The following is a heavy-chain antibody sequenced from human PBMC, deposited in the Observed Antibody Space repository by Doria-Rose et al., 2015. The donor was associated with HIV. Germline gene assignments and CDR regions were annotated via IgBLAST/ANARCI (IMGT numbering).Heavy chain of an antibody. CDR2: IFSSDER. D-gene: IGHD6-13*01. J-gene: IGHJ4*02. CDR3: ARIKSSRWYHKYYFDF. V-gene: IGHV2-26*01. Sequence: SGPVLVKPTETLTLTCTVSGVSLSSPGMGVSWIRQPPGKALEWLANIFSSDERSYNTSLKSRLTISRGTSKSQVVITMTDMDPVNTATYYCARIKSSRWYHKYYFDFWGQGTLVIVSA. CDR1: GVSLSSPGMG.